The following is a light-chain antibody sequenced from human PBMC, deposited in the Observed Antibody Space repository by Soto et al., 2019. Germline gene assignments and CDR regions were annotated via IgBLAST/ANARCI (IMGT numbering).Light chain of an antibody. Sequence: EIVMTQSPATLSVSPGERATLSCRAGQSVSSNLAWYQQKPGQTPKLLIYVASTRATGIPARFSGSGSVTEFTLTISSLQSEDFAVYYCQQYNVWPLTFGGGTKVEFK. CDR3: QQYNVWPLT. V-gene: IGKV3-15*01. J-gene: IGKJ4*01. CDR2: VAS. CDR1: QSVSSN.